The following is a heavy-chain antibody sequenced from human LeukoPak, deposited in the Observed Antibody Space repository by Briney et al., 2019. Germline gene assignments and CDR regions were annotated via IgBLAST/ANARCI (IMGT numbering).Heavy chain of an antibody. CDR1: GYTFTSYA. J-gene: IGHJ6*03. D-gene: IGHD4-17*01. CDR2: INTNTGNP. CDR3: ARAAVTTFLGNYYYYYMDV. V-gene: IGHV7-4-1*02. Sequence: ASVKVSCKASGYTFTSYAMNWVRQAPGQGLEWMGWINTNTGNPTYAQGFTGRFVFSLDTSVSTAYLQISSLKAEDTAVYYCARAAVTTFLGNYYYYYMDVWGKGTTVTVSS.